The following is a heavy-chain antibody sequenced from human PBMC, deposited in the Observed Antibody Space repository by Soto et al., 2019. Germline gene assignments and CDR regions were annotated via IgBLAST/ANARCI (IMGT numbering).Heavy chain of an antibody. Sequence: PSETLSLTCTVSGGSITGGGDYWGWIRRPPGKGLEWIGTIDFSGDTTYNPSLWSRVTISADTSKNQFSLRLTSVTAADTAVYFCARRSPLYASDSSRFDPWGPGAPVTVSS. CDR2: IDFSGDT. J-gene: IGHJ5*02. V-gene: IGHV4-39*01. D-gene: IGHD2-8*01. CDR1: GGSITGGGDY. CDR3: ARRSPLYASDSSRFDP.